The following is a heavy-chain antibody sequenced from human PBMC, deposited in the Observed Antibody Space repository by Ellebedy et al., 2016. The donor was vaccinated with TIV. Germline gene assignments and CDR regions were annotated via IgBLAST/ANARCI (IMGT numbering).Heavy chain of an antibody. V-gene: IGHV3-30*18. D-gene: IGHD4-23*01. J-gene: IGHJ3*02. Sequence: GGSLRLXXAASGFTFSTYGMHWVRQAPGKGLEWVAVISYDGSNKYYADSVKGRLTTSRDNSKNTLYLHMNSLRAEDTAVYYCAKDGGVYGGNGNDAFDMWGQGTMVTVSS. CDR2: ISYDGSNK. CDR3: AKDGGVYGGNGNDAFDM. CDR1: GFTFSTYG.